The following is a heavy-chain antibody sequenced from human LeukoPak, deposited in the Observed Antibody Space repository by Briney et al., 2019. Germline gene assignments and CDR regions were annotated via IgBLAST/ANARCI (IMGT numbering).Heavy chain of an antibody. J-gene: IGHJ4*02. D-gene: IGHD1-26*01. CDR1: GFTFSSYS. CDR2: IKQSGSEK. V-gene: IGHV3-7*01. Sequence: GGSLRLSCAASGFTFSSYSMNWVRQAPGKGLEWVADIKQSGSEKYHADSVKGRFTISRDNAKNSLYLQMNSLRVEDTAVYYCARDGAPSGSYSHFDSWGQGTLVTVSS. CDR3: ARDGAPSGSYSHFDS.